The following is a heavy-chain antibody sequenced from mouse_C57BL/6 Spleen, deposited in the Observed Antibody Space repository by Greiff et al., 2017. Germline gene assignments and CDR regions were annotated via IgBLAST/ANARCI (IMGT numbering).Heavy chain of an antibody. CDR1: GYTFTDYE. CDR2: IDPETGGT. CDR3: TRPRAMDY. J-gene: IGHJ4*01. Sequence: QVQLQQSGAELVRPGASVTLSCKASGYTFTDYEMHWVKQTPVHGLAWIGAIDPETGGTAYNQKFKGKAILTADKSSSTASMELRSLTSEDSAVYYCTRPRAMDYWGQGTSVTVSS. V-gene: IGHV1-15*01.